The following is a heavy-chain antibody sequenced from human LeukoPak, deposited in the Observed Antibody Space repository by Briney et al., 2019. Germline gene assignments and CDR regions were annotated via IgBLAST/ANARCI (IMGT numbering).Heavy chain of an antibody. CDR2: INHSGST. D-gene: IGHD3-22*01. Sequence: SETLCLTCAVYGGSFSGYYWSWIRQPPGKGLEWIGDINHSGSTNYNPSLKSRVTISVDTSKNQFSLKLSSVNAADSAVYYCARALGGYYYDSSGYYSSYYYYMDVWGKGTTVTVSS. V-gene: IGHV4-34*01. CDR1: GGSFSGYY. CDR3: ARALGGYYYDSSGYYSSYYYYMDV. J-gene: IGHJ6*03.